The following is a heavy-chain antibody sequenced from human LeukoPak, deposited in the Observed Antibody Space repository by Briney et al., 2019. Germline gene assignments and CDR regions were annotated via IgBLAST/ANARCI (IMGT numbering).Heavy chain of an antibody. CDR1: GYAFTRYG. D-gene: IGHD3-10*01. J-gene: IGHJ4*02. Sequence: ASVKVSCKASGYAFTRYGISWVRQAPGQGLEWMAWISGYNGNTNYAQRLQDRVTVTTDTSTSTAYIELRSLRSDDTAVYFCARGYYFGSGSDYTHYFDYWGQGTLVTVSS. V-gene: IGHV1-18*01. CDR2: ISGYNGNT. CDR3: ARGYYFGSGSDYTHYFDY.